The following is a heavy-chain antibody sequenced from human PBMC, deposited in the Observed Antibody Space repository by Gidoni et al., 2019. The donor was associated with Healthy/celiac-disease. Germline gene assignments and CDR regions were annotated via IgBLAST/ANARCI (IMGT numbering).Heavy chain of an antibody. Sequence: EVQLLESGGGLVQPGGSLRLSCAASGFTFSSYAMSWVRQAPGKGLEWVSAISGSGGSTYYADSVKGRFTISRDNSKNTLYLQMNSLRAEDTAVYYCAKDILSVVVVPDFWSGPPALGEPLFGYWGQGTLVTVSS. J-gene: IGHJ4*02. V-gene: IGHV3-23*01. CDR1: GFTFSSYA. CDR3: AKDILSVVVVPDFWSGPPALGEPLFGY. D-gene: IGHD3-3*01. CDR2: ISGSGGST.